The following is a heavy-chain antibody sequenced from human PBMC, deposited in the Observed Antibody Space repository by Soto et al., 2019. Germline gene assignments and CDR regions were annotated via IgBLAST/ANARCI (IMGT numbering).Heavy chain of an antibody. Sequence: QITLKESGPTLGKPTQTLTLTCIFSGFSLSTSGVGVGWIRQPPGKALEWLAVTYWTADKGYRPSLKSRLTINKDTSKNQVVLTMTNMDPVDTATYYCAQRRRDWSCDYWGQGTLISVSS. CDR1: GFSLSTSGVG. CDR2: TYWTADK. V-gene: IGHV2-5*01. D-gene: IGHD3-9*01. CDR3: AQRRRDWSCDY. J-gene: IGHJ4*02.